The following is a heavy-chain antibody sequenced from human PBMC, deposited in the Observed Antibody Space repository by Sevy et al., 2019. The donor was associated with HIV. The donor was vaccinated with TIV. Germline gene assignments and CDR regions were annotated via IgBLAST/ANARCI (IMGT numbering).Heavy chain of an antibody. D-gene: IGHD5-12*01. CDR1: GFTFSSYG. CDR2: TWYDGSNK. V-gene: IGHV3-33*01. CDR3: ARERGYEGGYFDY. Sequence: GESLKISCAASGFTFSSYGMHWVRQAPGKGLEWVAVTWYDGSNKYYADSVKGRFTISRDNSKNTLYLQMNSLRAEDTGVCYCARERGYEGGYFDYWGQGTLVTVSS. J-gene: IGHJ4*02.